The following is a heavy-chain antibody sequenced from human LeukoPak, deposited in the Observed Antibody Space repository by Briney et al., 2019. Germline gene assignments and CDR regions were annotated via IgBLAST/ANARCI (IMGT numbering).Heavy chain of an antibody. D-gene: IGHD4-11*01. CDR3: AKSLLTTATGTGRAFDI. CDR2: ISAGGETT. Sequence: RPGGSLRLSCAASRFSFSTFPMGWVRQAPGKGLEWVSGISAGGETTFYADSVRGRLTISRDNSKNTLYLQMDSLSAEDTAVYYCAKSLLTTATGTGRAFDIWGQGTMVTVSS. V-gene: IGHV3-23*01. CDR1: RFSFSTFP. J-gene: IGHJ3*02.